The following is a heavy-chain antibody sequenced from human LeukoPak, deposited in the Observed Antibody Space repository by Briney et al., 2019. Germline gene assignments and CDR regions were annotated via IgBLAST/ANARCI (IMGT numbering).Heavy chain of an antibody. D-gene: IGHD2-8*01. CDR1: GGSFSGYY. Sequence: SETLSLTCAVYGGSFSGYYWSWIRQPPGKGLEWIGEINHSGSTNYNPSLKSRVTMSVDTSKNQFSLKLSSVTAADTAMYYCASGDVVLVPWGQGTLVTVSS. V-gene: IGHV4-34*01. CDR2: INHSGST. J-gene: IGHJ5*02. CDR3: ASGDVVLVP.